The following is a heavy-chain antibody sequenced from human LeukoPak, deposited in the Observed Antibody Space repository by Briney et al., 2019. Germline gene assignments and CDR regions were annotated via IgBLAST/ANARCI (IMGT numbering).Heavy chain of an antibody. CDR1: GASISSSSSY. J-gene: IGHJ4*02. CDR2: ISYSGST. CDR3: ARQDGVVTAIPLIFFDY. Sequence: SETLSLTCTVSGASISSSSSYWGWIRQPPGKGLEWIGGISYSGSTYYNPSLKSRVTISVDTSKNQFSLKLTSVTAADTAVYYCARQDGVVTAIPLIFFDYWGQGTLVTVSS. V-gene: IGHV4-39*01. D-gene: IGHD2-21*02.